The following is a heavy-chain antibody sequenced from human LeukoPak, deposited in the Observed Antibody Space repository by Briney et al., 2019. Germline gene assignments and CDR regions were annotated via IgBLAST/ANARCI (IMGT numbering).Heavy chain of an antibody. V-gene: IGHV4-59*08. CDR3: ATSHYYDSSGGAFDT. CDR1: GGSISSYY. J-gene: IGHJ3*02. D-gene: IGHD3-22*01. Sequence: SETLSLTCTVSGGSISSYYWSWIRQPPGKGLEWIGYIYYSGSTNYNPSLKSRVTISVDTSKNQFSLKLSSVTAADTAVYYCATSHYYDSSGGAFDTWGQGTMVTVYS. CDR2: IYYSGST.